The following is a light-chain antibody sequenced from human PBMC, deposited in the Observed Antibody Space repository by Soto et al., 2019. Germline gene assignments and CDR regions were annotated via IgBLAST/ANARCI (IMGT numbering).Light chain of an antibody. J-gene: IGLJ2*01. CDR1: SSDVGGSRF. CDR3: SSYKISNTLL. Sequence: QSALTQPASVSGSPGQSITISCTGTSSDVGGSRFVSWYQQKAGRAPKLLIYEVTNRPSGVSNRFSGSKSDNTASLTISGLQAEDEAYYYCSSYKISNTLLFGGGTKLT. V-gene: IGLV2-14*01. CDR2: EVT.